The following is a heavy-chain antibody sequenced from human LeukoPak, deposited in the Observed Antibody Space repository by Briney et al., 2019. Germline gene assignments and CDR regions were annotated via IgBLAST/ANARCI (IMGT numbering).Heavy chain of an antibody. CDR3: ARVAGPRFDP. CDR2: IYHSGNT. V-gene: IGHV4-38-2*01. J-gene: IGHJ5*02. Sequence: SETLSLTCAVSGHTISSGYYWGWIRQPPGKGLEWIGSIYHSGNTYYNPSLTSRVTISLDTSKNQFSLNLRPVTAADTAVYYCARVAGPRFDPWGQGSLVTVSS. D-gene: IGHD3-10*01. CDR1: GHTISSGYY.